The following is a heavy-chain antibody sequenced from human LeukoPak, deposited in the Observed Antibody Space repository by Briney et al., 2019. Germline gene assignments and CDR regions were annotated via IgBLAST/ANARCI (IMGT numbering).Heavy chain of an antibody. J-gene: IGHJ3*02. CDR3: ATVDRDAFDI. Sequence: ASVTVSCKVSGYTLTELSMHWVRQAPGKGLEWMGGFDPGDGETIYAQKFQGRVTMTEDTSTDTAYMELSSLRSEDTAVYYCATVDRDAFDIWGQGTMVTVSS. V-gene: IGHV1-24*01. CDR2: FDPGDGET. CDR1: GYTLTELS. D-gene: IGHD3-9*01.